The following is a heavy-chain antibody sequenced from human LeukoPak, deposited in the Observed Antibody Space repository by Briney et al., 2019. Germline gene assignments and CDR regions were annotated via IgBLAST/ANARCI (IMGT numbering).Heavy chain of an antibody. CDR2: MNPNSGNT. Sequence: ASVKVSCKASGYTFTSYDINWVRQATGQGLEWMGWMNPNSGNTGYAQKFQGRVTMTRNTSISTAYMELSSLRSEDTAVYYCARGQDYGGYVGYAFDIWGQGTMVTVSS. CDR1: GYTFTSYD. J-gene: IGHJ3*02. CDR3: ARGQDYGGYVGYAFDI. V-gene: IGHV1-8*01. D-gene: IGHD4-17*01.